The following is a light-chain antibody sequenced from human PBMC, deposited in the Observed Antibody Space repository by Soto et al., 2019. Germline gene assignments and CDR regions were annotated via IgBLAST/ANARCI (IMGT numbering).Light chain of an antibody. CDR1: QSVSGSY. CDR3: QQYGSSPPYT. CDR2: GSS. V-gene: IGKV3-20*01. J-gene: IGKJ2*01. Sequence: EIVLTQSPGTLSLSPGERATLSCRASQSVSGSYLAWYQQKPGQSPRLLIYGSSDRATGIPDRFSGSGSGTDFTLTISRVAPEDFAVYYCQQYGSSPPYTFGQGTKVEIK.